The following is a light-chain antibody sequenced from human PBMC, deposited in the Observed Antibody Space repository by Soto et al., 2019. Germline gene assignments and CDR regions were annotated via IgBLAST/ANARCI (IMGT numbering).Light chain of an antibody. J-gene: IGKJ1*01. CDR1: QSFTGL. V-gene: IGKV1-5*03. CDR3: QQYDSYSPWT. Sequence: DIQMTQSPSTLSASVGDRVTITCRASQSFTGLLAWYQQKPGKAPKLLIYMASTLESGVPSRFSGSGSGTEFTLTISSLQPDDFATYYCQQYDSYSPWTFGQGTTVEI. CDR2: MAS.